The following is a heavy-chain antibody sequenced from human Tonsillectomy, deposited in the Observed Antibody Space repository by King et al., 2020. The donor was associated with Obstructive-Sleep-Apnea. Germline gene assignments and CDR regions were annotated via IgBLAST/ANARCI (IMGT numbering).Heavy chain of an antibody. J-gene: IGHJ4*02. D-gene: IGHD3-10*01. CDR1: GGSIRSFY. CDR2: IYHNGNT. V-gene: IGHV4-59*01. CDR3: ARDVSGGADYYFDS. Sequence: HVQLQESGPGLVKPSETLSLTCTVSGGSIRSFYWSWIRQPPGKGLEWIGYIYHNGNTNYNPSLKSRVTIVVDMSKNQFSLNLTSAAAADTAIYYCARDVSGGADYYFDSWGPGALVTVST.